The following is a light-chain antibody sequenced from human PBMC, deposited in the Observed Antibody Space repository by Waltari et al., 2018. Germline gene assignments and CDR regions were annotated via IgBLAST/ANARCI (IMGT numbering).Light chain of an antibody. CDR1: QSVSSSY. Sequence: LSPGERATLSCRASQSVSSSYLAWYQQKPGQAPRLLIYGASSRATGIPDRFSGSGSGTDFTLTISRLEPEDFAVYYCQQYGSSPKYTFGQGTKLEIK. CDR3: QQYGSSPKYT. V-gene: IGKV3-20*01. CDR2: GAS. J-gene: IGKJ2*01.